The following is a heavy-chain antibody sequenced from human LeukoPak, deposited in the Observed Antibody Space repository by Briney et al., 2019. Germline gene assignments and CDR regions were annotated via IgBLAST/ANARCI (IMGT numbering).Heavy chain of an antibody. J-gene: IGHJ4*02. D-gene: IGHD3-16*01. Sequence: ASVKVSCKASGYTFTGYYMHWVRQAPRQGLEWMGWINPNSGGTNYAQKFQGRVTMTRDTSISTAYMELSRLRSDDTAVYYCARDPFTFGGLFPKIYFDFWGQGTLVTVSS. CDR3: ARDPFTFGGLFPKIYFDF. V-gene: IGHV1-2*02. CDR1: GYTFTGYY. CDR2: INPNSGGT.